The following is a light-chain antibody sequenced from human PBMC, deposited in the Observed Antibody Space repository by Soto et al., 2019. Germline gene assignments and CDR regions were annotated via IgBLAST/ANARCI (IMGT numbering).Light chain of an antibody. CDR1: KSVRSN. V-gene: IGKV3-20*01. CDR2: GAS. J-gene: IGKJ1*01. Sequence: EIVLTQSPATLSVSPGERVTLSCRASKSVRSNLAWYQQKPGQAPRLLIFGASTRATNIPARFSGSGSGTDFTLTISRLEPEDFAVYYCQQYGSSGTFGQGTKVDIK. CDR3: QQYGSSGT.